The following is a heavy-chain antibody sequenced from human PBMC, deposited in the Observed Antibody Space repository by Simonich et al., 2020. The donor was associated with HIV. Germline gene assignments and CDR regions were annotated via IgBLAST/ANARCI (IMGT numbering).Heavy chain of an antibody. D-gene: IGHD2-15*01. Sequence: QVQLQQWGAGLLKSSETLSLTCAVYGGSFSGYYWSWIRQPAGKGLEWIGEINHSGSATYNASLKSRITISVDTSENQFSLKLSSVTAADTAVYYCARGFPFISLGSYWGQGTLVTVSS. CDR1: GGSFSGYY. CDR3: ARGFPFISLGSY. V-gene: IGHV4-34*01. CDR2: INHSGSA. J-gene: IGHJ4*02.